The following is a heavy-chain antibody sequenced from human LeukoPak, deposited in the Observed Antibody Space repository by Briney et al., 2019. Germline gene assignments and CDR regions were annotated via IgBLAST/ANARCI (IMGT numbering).Heavy chain of an antibody. V-gene: IGHV4-59*01. CDR1: GASISSFY. D-gene: IGHD4-11*01. J-gene: IGHJ5*02. Sequence: PSETLSLTCTVSGASISSFYWTWIRHRQGKGMEWIGYIYYIASTKYNPSLQSRVTISADTSKNQPSLTLSSVTAADTAVYYCARGSWAPAITTPPPDFDPWGQGTLVTVSS. CDR3: ARGSWAPAITTPPPDFDP. CDR2: IYYIAST.